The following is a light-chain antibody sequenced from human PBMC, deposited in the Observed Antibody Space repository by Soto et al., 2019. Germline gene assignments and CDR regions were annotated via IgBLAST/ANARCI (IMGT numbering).Light chain of an antibody. CDR3: QQYNSYWT. CDR2: KAS. J-gene: IGKJ1*01. V-gene: IGKV1-5*03. Sequence: DIQMTQSPSTLSGSVGDGVTITCRASQTISGWLAWYQQKPGKAPKLLIYKASSLESGVPSRFSGSGSGTEFTLTSSSLQPDDFATYYCQQYNSYWTFGQGTKVDI. CDR1: QTISGW.